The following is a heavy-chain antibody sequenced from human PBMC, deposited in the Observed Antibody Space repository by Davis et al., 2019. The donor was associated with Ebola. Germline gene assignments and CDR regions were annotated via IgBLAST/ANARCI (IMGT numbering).Heavy chain of an antibody. CDR2: ISGSGGST. V-gene: IGHV3-23*01. D-gene: IGHD2-21*01. CDR1: GFTFSSYA. CDR3: ARHPLFDADWFDP. J-gene: IGHJ5*02. Sequence: GESLKIFCVASGFTFSSYAMSWVRQAPGKGLEWVSAISGSGGSTYYADSVKGRFTISRDNSKNTLYLQMNSLRAEDTAVYYCARHPLFDADWFDPWGQGTLVTVSS.